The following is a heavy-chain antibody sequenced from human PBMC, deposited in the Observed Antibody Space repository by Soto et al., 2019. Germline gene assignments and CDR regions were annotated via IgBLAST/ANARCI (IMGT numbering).Heavy chain of an antibody. CDR2: VSFDGNNK. Sequence: PGGSLGLSCVGTGFSFSSYSMHWVRQAPGKGLEWVAVVSFDGNNKYYANSVKDRFTVSRDNSKNTMYVQMNSLKPEDTAVYYCARDRRFGNGYSLGIDYWSQGTLVSVSS. CDR1: GFSFSSYS. V-gene: IGHV3-30-3*01. D-gene: IGHD5-18*01. J-gene: IGHJ4*02. CDR3: ARDRRFGNGYSLGIDY.